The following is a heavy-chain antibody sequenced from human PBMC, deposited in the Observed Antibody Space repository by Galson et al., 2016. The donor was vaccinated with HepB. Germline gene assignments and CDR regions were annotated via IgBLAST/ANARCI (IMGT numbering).Heavy chain of an antibody. CDR3: TRGKSLWTMPWNYGLDV. Sequence: SLRLSCAASGLPSNNYAMHWVRQAPGKGLECVSLISGDGRNTYYADSVKGRFTISRENGKNSLYLQMDSLRAGDTAVYYCTRGKSLWTMPWNYGLDVWGKGTTVTVSS. D-gene: IGHD2-2*01. CDR2: ISGDGRNT. CDR1: GLPSNNYA. V-gene: IGHV3-43*02. J-gene: IGHJ6*04.